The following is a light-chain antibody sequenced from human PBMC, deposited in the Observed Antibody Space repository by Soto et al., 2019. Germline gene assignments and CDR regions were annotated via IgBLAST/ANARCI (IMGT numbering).Light chain of an antibody. CDR1: SGAVPSGHY. CDR3: LLPYRDAWV. V-gene: IGLV7-46*01. CDR2: DTS. Sequence: QAVVTQAPSLSVSPGGTVTLTCGSSSGAVPSGHYPYWFQQQPGPAPRTLIYDTSNTQSWTPVRFSGSLLGGKAALTLSGAQPEDEAEYYCLLPYRDAWVFGGGTKLTVL. J-gene: IGLJ3*02.